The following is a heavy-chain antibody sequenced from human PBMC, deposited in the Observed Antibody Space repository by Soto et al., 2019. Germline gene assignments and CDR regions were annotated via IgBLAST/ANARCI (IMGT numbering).Heavy chain of an antibody. J-gene: IGHJ4*02. CDR1: GGTFSSYA. D-gene: IGHD2-2*01. Sequence: SVTVSCKASGGTFSSYAISWVRQAPGQGLEWMGGIIPIFGTANYAQKFQGRVTITADESTSTAYMELSSLRSEDTAVYYCARELGYCSSTSCLYSSGWNVFDYWVQGTRVIVSS. CDR3: ARELGYCSSTSCLYSSGWNVFDY. V-gene: IGHV1-69*13. CDR2: IIPIFGTA.